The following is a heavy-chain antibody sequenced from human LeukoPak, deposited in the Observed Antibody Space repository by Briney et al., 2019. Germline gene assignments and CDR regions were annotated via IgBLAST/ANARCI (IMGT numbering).Heavy chain of an antibody. CDR1: GESFNTHY. D-gene: IGHD3-9*01. J-gene: IGHJ4*02. V-gene: IGHV4-34*01. CDR2: INHSGST. Sequence: SETLSLTCAVHGESFNTHYWTWIRQPPGKGLEWIGEINHSGSTNYNPSLKSRVTISVDTSKNQFSLKLSSVTAADTAVYYCARGLWFLDPYWGQGTLVTVSS. CDR3: ARGLWFLDPY.